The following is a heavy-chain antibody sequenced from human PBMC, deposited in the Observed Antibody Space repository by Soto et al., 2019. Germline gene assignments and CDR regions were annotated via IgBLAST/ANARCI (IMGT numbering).Heavy chain of an antibody. D-gene: IGHD5-18*01. CDR2: IYPGDSDT. CDR1: GYSFTSYW. V-gene: IGHV5-51*01. J-gene: IGHJ1*01. CDR3: ARITVGYSYGYARAEYFQH. Sequence: GESLKISCXGSGYSFTSYWIGWVRQMPGKGLEWMGIIYPGDSDTRYSPSFQGQVTISADKSISTAYLQWSSLKASDTAMYYCARITVGYSYGYARAEYFQHWGQGTLVTVSS.